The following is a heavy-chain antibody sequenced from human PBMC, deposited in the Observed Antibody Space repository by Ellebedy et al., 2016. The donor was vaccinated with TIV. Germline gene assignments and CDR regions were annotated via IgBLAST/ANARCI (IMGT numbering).Heavy chain of an antibody. CDR2: INHSVGT. CDR3: ARGLGGGEYFNF. J-gene: IGHJ4*02. D-gene: IGHD2/OR15-2a*01. CDR1: GVSFSGSY. Sequence: MPGGSLRLSCAVYGVSFSGSYWSRIRRPPGKGLEWIGEINHSVGTNSNPSLKSRVTISLDTSKNQFSLKLTSVSAADTADYFCARGLGGGEYFNFWGQGTPVTVSS. V-gene: IGHV4-34*01.